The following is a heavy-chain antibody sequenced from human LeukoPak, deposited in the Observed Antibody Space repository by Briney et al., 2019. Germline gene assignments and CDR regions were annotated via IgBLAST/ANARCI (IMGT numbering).Heavy chain of an antibody. CDR2: INHSGST. D-gene: IGHD4-17*01. J-gene: IGHJ6*02. CDR3: GSTDPYYYYYYGMDV. V-gene: IGHV4-34*01. Sequence: SETLSLTCDVSGGSFNDYYWSWIRQPPGKGLEWIGEINHSGSTNYNPSLKSRVTISVDTSKNQFSLKLSSVTAADTAVYYCGSTDPYYYYYYGMDVWGQGTTVTVSS. CDR1: GGSFNDYY.